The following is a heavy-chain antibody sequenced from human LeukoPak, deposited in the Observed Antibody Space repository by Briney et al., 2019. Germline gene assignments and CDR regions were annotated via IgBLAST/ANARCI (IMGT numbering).Heavy chain of an antibody. CDR2: IWYDGSNK. J-gene: IGHJ3*02. V-gene: IGHV3-33*01. D-gene: IGHD5-12*01. CDR3: ARDSSIVATTYAFDI. Sequence: GGSLRLSCAASGFTFSSYGMHWVRQAPGKGLEWVAVIWYDGSNKYYADSVKGRFTISRDNSKNTLYLQMNSLRAGDTAVYYCARDSSIVATTYAFDIWGQGTMVTVSS. CDR1: GFTFSSYG.